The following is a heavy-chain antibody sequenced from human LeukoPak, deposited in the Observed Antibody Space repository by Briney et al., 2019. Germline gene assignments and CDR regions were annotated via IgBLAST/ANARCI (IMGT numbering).Heavy chain of an antibody. D-gene: IGHD2-15*01. Sequence: GGSLRLSCAASGFTFSSYAMSWVRQAPGKGLEWVSAISGSGGSTYYADSVKGRFTISRDNSKNTLYLRMNSLRAEDTAVYYCAKYCSGGSCYPNYGDYVGYWGQGTLVTVSS. CDR2: ISGSGGST. CDR1: GFTFSSYA. J-gene: IGHJ4*02. CDR3: AKYCSGGSCYPNYGDYVGY. V-gene: IGHV3-23*01.